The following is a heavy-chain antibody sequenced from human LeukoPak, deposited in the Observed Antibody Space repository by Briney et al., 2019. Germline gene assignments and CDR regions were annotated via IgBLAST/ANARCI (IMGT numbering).Heavy chain of an antibody. CDR3: VREGSGSTHYMDV. V-gene: IGHV3-21*01. Sequence: GGSLTLSCAASGFSFSSHDMNWVRQAPGKGLEWVSSITGSSTSIEYADSVKGRFAISRDNAKNSLFLQMDSLRVDDTAVYYCVREGSGSTHYMDVWGKGTTVTVSS. J-gene: IGHJ6*03. D-gene: IGHD3-10*01. CDR1: GFSFSSHD. CDR2: ITGSSTSI.